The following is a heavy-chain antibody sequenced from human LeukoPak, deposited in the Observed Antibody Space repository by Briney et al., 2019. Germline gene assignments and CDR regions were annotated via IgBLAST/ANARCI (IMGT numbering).Heavy chain of an antibody. CDR2: IYYSGST. CDR3: ARQSYYYDSSGYYVHYFDY. J-gene: IGHJ4*02. CDR1: GGSISSYY. V-gene: IGHV4-59*08. Sequence: SETLSLTCTVSGGSISSYYWSWIRQPPGKGLEWIGHIYYSGSTNYNPSLKSRVTISVDTSKNQFSLKLSSVTAADTAVYYCARQSYYYDSSGYYVHYFDYWGQGTLVTVSS. D-gene: IGHD3-22*01.